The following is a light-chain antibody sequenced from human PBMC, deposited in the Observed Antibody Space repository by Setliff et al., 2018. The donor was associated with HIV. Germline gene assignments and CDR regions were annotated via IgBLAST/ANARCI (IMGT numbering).Light chain of an antibody. J-gene: IGLJ1*01. Sequence: QSALAQPASVSGSPGQSITISCTGTSSDIGAYNYVSWYQQHPGKAPKVMIYDVRKRPSGVSNRFSGSKSGNTASLTISGLQAEDEATYYCSSYANIYTLVFGTGTKVTVL. V-gene: IGLV2-14*03. CDR1: SSDIGAYNY. CDR2: DVR. CDR3: SSYANIYTLV.